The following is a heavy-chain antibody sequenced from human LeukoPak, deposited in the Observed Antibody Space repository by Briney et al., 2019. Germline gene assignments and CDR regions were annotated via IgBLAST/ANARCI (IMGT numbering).Heavy chain of an antibody. J-gene: IGHJ4*02. CDR2: ISSSGGTI. V-gene: IGHV3-48*01. CDR1: GFTFSSDS. CDR3: ARGPLIAAAGTW. D-gene: IGHD6-13*01. Sequence: GGSLRLSCAASGFTFSSDSMNWVRQAPGKGLEWVSYISSSGGTIYYADSVKGRFTISRDNAKNSLYLQMNSLRAEDTAVYYCARGPLIAAAGTWWGQGTLVTVSS.